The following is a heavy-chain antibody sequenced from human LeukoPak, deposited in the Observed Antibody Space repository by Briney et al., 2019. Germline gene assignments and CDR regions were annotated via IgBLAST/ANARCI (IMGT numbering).Heavy chain of an antibody. J-gene: IGHJ3*02. CDR1: GFTFSYYG. CDR2: ISYDGSNK. Sequence: GGSLRLSCAASGFTFSYYGLHWVRQGPGKGLEWVAVISYDGSNKYYAGSVKGRFTISRDNSKNTLYLQMNSLRAEDTAVYYCAKQCGGSDWFDAFDIWGQGTMVTVSS. CDR3: AKQCGGSDWFDAFDI. V-gene: IGHV3-30*18. D-gene: IGHD6-19*01.